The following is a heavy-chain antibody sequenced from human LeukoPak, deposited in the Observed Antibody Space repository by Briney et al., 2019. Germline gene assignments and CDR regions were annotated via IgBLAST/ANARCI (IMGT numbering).Heavy chain of an antibody. J-gene: IGHJ4*02. CDR1: GYTFTGYY. CDR3: ARGPSIAVADFDY. D-gene: IGHD6-19*01. CDR2: INPNSGGT. V-gene: IGHV1-2*04. Sequence: ASVKVSCKASGYTFTGYYVHWVRQAPGQGLEWMGWINPNSGGTNYAQKFQGWVTMTRDTSISTAYMELSRLRSDDTAVYYSARGPSIAVADFDYWGQGTLVTVSS.